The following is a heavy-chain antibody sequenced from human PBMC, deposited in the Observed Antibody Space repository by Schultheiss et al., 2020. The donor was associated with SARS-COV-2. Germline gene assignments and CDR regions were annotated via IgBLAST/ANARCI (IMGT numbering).Heavy chain of an antibody. CDR1: GGSISSSNW. Sequence: SETLSLTCTVSGGSISSSNWWSWVRQPPGKGLEWIGEIYHSGSTNYNPSLKSRVTISVDTSKNQFSLKLSSVTAADTAVYYCARVSSGYSYGTPSGYYYGMDVWGQGTTVTVSS. J-gene: IGHJ6*02. V-gene: IGHV4-4*02. CDR3: ARVSSGYSYGTPSGYYYGMDV. CDR2: IYHSGST. D-gene: IGHD5-18*01.